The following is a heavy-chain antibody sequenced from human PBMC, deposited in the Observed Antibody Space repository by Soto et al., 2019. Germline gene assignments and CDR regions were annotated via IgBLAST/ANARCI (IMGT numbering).Heavy chain of an antibody. V-gene: IGHV3-23*01. CDR1: GFTFSSYA. D-gene: IGHD6-19*01. Sequence: SLRLSCAASGFTFSSYAMGWVRQAPGKGLEWVSSISGSGTTTYYADSVKGRFTISRDNSDNTLYLQMNSLRAEDTAVYYCAREPYSSGWYGADYWGQGTLVTVSS. CDR3: AREPYSSGWYGADY. CDR2: ISGSGTTT. J-gene: IGHJ4*02.